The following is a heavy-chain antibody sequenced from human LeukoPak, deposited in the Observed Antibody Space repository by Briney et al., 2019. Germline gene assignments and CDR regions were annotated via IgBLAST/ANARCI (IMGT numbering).Heavy chain of an antibody. CDR1: GFTFSVYG. J-gene: IGHJ4*02. CDR2: IWHDGTHK. V-gene: IGHV3-33*01. Sequence: PGGSLRLSCAASGFTFSVYGMHWVRQAPGKGLEWVAVIWHDGTHKFYADSVKGRFRIARDNSKSTLYLQMNSLRAEDTAVYFCARDMGRAWYGPPDYWGQGTLVTVSS. CDR3: ARDMGRAWYGPPDY. D-gene: IGHD6-13*01.